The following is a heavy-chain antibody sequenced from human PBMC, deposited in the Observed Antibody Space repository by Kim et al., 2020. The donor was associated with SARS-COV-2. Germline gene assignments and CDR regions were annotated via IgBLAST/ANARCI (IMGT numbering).Heavy chain of an antibody. CDR1: GFIFHTYG. CDR2: VWHDGSNK. J-gene: IGHJ4*02. V-gene: IGHV3-33*01. D-gene: IGHD6-6*01. Sequence: GSLRLSCAASGFIFHTYGMHWVRQAPGKGLEWVAIVWHDGSNKYYADSVKGRFTISRDNSRNRVDLQLNTLRAEDTAVYYCARGGEQLVSWGQGTLVTVSS. CDR3: ARGGEQLVS.